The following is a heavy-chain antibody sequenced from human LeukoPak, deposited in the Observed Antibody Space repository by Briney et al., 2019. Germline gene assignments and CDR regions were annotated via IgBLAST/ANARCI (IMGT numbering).Heavy chain of an antibody. J-gene: IGHJ4*02. D-gene: IGHD6-19*01. Sequence: GASVKVSCKASGYTFTGYYMHWVRQAPGQGLEWMGWINPNSGGTNYAQKFQGRVTMTRDTSISTSYMELSRLRSDDTAVYYCARVQFGAAGSFDCWGQGTLVTVSS. V-gene: IGHV1-2*02. CDR2: INPNSGGT. CDR1: GYTFTGYY. CDR3: ARVQFGAAGSFDC.